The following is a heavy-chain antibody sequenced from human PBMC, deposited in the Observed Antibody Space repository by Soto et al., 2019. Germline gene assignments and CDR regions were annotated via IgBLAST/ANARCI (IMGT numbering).Heavy chain of an antibody. J-gene: IGHJ6*03. V-gene: IGHV3-30*18. CDR3: AKTLMTTVGRSYYMDD. Sequence: GSLRLSCAASGFTFSSYGMHWVRQAPGKGLEWVAVISYDGSNKYYADSVKGRFLISRDNSENTLSLQMSSLRAEDTAVYYCAKTLMTTVGRSYYMDDWGKGTTVSVSS. CDR2: ISYDGSNK. D-gene: IGHD4-17*01. CDR1: GFTFSSYG.